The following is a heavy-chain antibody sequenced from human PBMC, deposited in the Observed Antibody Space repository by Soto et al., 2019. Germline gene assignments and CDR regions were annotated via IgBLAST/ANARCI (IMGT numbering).Heavy chain of an antibody. Sequence: PGGSLRLSCAASGFNFSSYVTHWVRQAPGKGLEWVAVIWYDGGNKYYADSVKGRFTISRDNSKNTLYLQMNSLRAEDTAVYYCARDGQWLPRDGLRSSYYFDYWGQGTTVTVSS. CDR1: GFNFSSYV. CDR2: IWYDGGNK. D-gene: IGHD6-19*01. J-gene: IGHJ4*03. V-gene: IGHV3-33*01. CDR3: ARDGQWLPRDGLRSSYYFDY.